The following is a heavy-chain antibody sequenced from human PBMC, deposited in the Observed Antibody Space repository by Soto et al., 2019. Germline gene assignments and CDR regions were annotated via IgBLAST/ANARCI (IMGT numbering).Heavy chain of an antibody. CDR2: IYPGDSDT. Sequence: GESLKISCKGSGYSFTSYRIGWVRQMPGRGLEWMGIIYPGDSDTRYSPSFQGQVTISADKSISTAYLQWSSLKASDTAMYYCARLEDSGGYYYYGMDVWGQGTTVTVSS. CDR1: GYSFTSYR. V-gene: IGHV5-51*01. D-gene: IGHD2-15*01. CDR3: ARLEDSGGYYYYGMDV. J-gene: IGHJ6*02.